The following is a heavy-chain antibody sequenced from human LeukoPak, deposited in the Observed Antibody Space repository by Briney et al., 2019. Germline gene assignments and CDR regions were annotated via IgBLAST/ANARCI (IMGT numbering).Heavy chain of an antibody. CDR3: ARAKSYYYDSSVSLFYYYYGMDV. CDR1: GGSISSGGYY. CDR2: IYYSGST. V-gene: IGHV4-31*03. Sequence: SQTLSLTCTVSGGSISSGGYYWSWIRQHPGKGLEWIGYIYYSGSTYYNPSLKSRVTISVDTSKNQFSLKLSSVTAADTGVYYCARAKSYYYDSSVSLFYYYYGMDVWGQGTTVTVSS. D-gene: IGHD3-22*01. J-gene: IGHJ6*02.